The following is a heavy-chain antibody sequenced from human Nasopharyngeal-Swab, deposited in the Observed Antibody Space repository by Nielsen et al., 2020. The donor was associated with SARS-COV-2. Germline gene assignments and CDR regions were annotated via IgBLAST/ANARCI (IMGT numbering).Heavy chain of an antibody. CDR3: ARDPYDYGDYALDY. CDR1: GYTFTSYA. J-gene: IGHJ4*02. V-gene: IGHV1-3*01. D-gene: IGHD4-17*01. CDR2: INAGNGNT. Sequence: ASVKVSCKASGYTFTSYAMHWVRQAPGQRLEWMGWINAGNGNTKYSQKFQGRVTITRDTSASTAYMELRSLRSDDTAVYYCARDPYDYGDYALDYWGQGTLVTVSS.